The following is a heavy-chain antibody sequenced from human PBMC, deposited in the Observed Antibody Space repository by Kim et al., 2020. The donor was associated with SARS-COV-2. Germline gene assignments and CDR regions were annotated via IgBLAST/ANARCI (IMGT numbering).Heavy chain of an antibody. D-gene: IGHD6-6*01. Sequence: RGSLRLSCAASGFTFSSYGMHWVRQAPGKGLEWVAVISYDGSNKYYADSVKGRFTISRDNSKNTLYLQMNSLRAEDTAVYYCAKDQRWGIAARYYYYGMDVWGQGTTVTVSS. V-gene: IGHV3-30*18. CDR3: AKDQRWGIAARYYYYGMDV. CDR2: ISYDGSNK. CDR1: GFTFSSYG. J-gene: IGHJ6*02.